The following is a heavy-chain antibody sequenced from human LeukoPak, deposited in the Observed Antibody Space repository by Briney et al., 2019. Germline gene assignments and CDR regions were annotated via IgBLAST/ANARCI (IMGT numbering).Heavy chain of an antibody. D-gene: IGHD6-13*01. Sequence: SETLSLTCTVSGGSISSGSYYWSWIRQPAGKGLEWIGRIYNSGSTNYNPSLKSRVTISVDTSKTQFSMKLRSVTAADTAVYYCARTTAAGPHYYYYYYMDVWGKGTTVTISS. CDR2: IYNSGST. CDR1: GGSISSGSYY. V-gene: IGHV4-61*10. J-gene: IGHJ6*03. CDR3: ARTTAAGPHYYYYYYMDV.